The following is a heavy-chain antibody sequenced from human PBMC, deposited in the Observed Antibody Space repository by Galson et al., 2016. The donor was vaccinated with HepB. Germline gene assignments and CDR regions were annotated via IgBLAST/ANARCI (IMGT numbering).Heavy chain of an antibody. Sequence: SLRLSCAASGFTFNTYSMNWVRQAPGKGLEWVSSITSSSSYIYYTDSVKGRFTISRDNAKNSLYLQMNSLRAEDTAVYYCARRGLLHLALDYWGQGALVTVSS. V-gene: IGHV3-21*03. J-gene: IGHJ4*02. D-gene: IGHD5/OR15-5a*01. CDR2: ITSSSSYI. CDR1: GFTFNTYS. CDR3: ARRGLLHLALDY.